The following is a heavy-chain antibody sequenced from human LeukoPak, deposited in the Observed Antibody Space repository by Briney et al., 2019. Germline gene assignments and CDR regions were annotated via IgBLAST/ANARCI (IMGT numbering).Heavy chain of an antibody. Sequence: GGSLRLSCDVSGFTFSSYSMNWVRQAPGRGLEWVAYINDRGTTIKYTDSVEGRFTISRDNAKNLLSLQMNSLRAEDTAVYYCARARALYYDFSHMDVWGKGTTVTVSS. V-gene: IGHV3-21*06. CDR1: GFTFSSYS. CDR2: INDRGTTI. J-gene: IGHJ6*03. CDR3: ARARALYYDFSHMDV. D-gene: IGHD3-3*01.